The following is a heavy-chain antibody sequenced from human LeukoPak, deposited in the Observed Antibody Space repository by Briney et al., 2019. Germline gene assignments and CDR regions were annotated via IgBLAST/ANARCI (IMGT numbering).Heavy chain of an antibody. CDR3: ATRLQSGSGSYYNS. V-gene: IGHV4-34*01. CDR2: INHSGST. D-gene: IGHD3-10*01. J-gene: IGHJ4*02. CDR1: GGSFSGYY. Sequence: PSETLSLTCAVYGGSFSGYYWSWIRQPPGKGLEWIGEINHSGSTNYNPSLKSRVTISVDTSKNQFSLKLSSVTAADTALYYCATRLQSGSGSYYNSWGQGAQVTVSS.